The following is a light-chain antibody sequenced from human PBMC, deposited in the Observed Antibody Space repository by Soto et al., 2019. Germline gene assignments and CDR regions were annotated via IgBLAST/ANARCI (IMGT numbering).Light chain of an antibody. Sequence: IQMTQSPSSLSASVGDRVTITCLASQDIGSVLAWYQQKPGTAPKVLISGASDLHGGVPSRFSGSGSRTDFTLTITHLQSEDFATYYCQHYLNYPITFGQGTRLEIK. J-gene: IGKJ5*01. CDR1: QDIGSV. CDR2: GAS. V-gene: IGKV1-8*01. CDR3: QHYLNYPIT.